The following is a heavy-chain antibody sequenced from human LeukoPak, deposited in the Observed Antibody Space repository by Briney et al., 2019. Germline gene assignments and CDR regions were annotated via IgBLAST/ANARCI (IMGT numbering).Heavy chain of an antibody. J-gene: IGHJ4*01. D-gene: IGHD7-27*01. CDR1: GGSITTTNYY. V-gene: IGHV4-39*02. Sequence: SEALSLTCTVSGGSITTTNYYWAWIRQPPGEGLQWIGSVYYRGNTYSNPSLESRITMSVDTSKNQFSLRLTSVTAADTALYYCARDTVPPRNATEQKTGTYYWGLGTLVTVSS. CDR3: ARDTVPPRNATEQKTGTYY. CDR2: VYYRGNT.